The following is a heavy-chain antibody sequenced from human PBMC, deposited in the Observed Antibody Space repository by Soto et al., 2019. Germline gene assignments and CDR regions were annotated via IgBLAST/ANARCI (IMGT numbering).Heavy chain of an antibody. D-gene: IGHD1-26*01. CDR1: GFTFSSYS. CDR2: ISSSSSTI. CDR3: AQSGIVGASNY. J-gene: IGHJ4*02. V-gene: IGHV3-48*01. Sequence: EVQLVESGGGLVQPGGSLRLSCAASGFTFSSYSMNWVRQAPGKGLEWVSYISSSSSTIYYADSVKGRFTISRDNAKNSLYLQMNSLRAEDTAVYYCAQSGIVGASNYWGQGTLVTVSS.